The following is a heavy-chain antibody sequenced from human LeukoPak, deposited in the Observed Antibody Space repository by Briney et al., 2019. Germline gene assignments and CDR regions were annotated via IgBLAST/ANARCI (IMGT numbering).Heavy chain of an antibody. V-gene: IGHV1-2*02. CDR3: ARDRVVVPAAFDY. CDR1: GYTLTAYY. Sequence: ASVKVSCKASGYTLTAYYMHWVRQAPGQGPEWMGWINPNSGGTNYAQKFQGRVTMTRGTSISTAYMELSRLRSDDTAVYYCARDRVVVPAAFDYWGQGTLVTVSS. J-gene: IGHJ4*02. CDR2: INPNSGGT. D-gene: IGHD2-2*01.